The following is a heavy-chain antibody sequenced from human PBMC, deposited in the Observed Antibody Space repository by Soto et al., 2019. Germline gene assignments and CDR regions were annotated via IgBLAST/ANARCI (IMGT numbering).Heavy chain of an antibody. Sequence: ETLSLTCAVSGYSISSSNWWGWIRQPPGKGLEWIGYIYYSGTTYYNPSLKSRVTMSVDTSKNQFSLKLTSVTAVDTAVYYCARREIQGPIDYGGQGTLVTVS. CDR2: IYYSGTT. J-gene: IGHJ4*02. CDR3: ARREIQGPIDY. D-gene: IGHD1-26*01. V-gene: IGHV4-28*01. CDR1: GYSISSSNW.